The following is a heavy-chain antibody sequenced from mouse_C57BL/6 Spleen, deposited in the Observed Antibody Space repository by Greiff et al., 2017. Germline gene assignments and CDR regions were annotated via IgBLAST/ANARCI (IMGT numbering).Heavy chain of an antibody. J-gene: IGHJ2*01. CDR1: GYTFTSYW. CDR2: LDPSDSYT. D-gene: IGHD1-1*01. V-gene: IGHV1-69*01. CDR3: AMGYYGSSLDY. Sequence: QVQLQQPGAELVMPGASVKLSCKASGYTFTSYWMHWVKQRPGQGLEWIGDLDPSDSYTNYNQKFKGKATLTVDKSSSTAYMQLSSLTSADSAVYYCAMGYYGSSLDYWGQGTTLTVSS.